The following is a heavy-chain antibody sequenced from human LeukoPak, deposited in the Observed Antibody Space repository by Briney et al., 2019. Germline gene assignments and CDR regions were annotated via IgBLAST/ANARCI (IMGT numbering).Heavy chain of an antibody. Sequence: PSGTLSLTCTVSGGSINTYYWSWIRQPPGKGLEWIGYIYYSGSTNYNPSLKSRVAISVDTSKNQFSLKLNSVTAADTAVYYCATLYCSGGTCYLDYWGQGTLVTVSS. V-gene: IGHV4-59*01. CDR2: IYYSGST. CDR1: GGSINTYY. CDR3: ATLYCSGGTCYLDY. D-gene: IGHD2-15*01. J-gene: IGHJ4*02.